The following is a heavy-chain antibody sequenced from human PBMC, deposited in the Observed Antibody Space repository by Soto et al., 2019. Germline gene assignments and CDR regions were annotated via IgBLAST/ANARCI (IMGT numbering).Heavy chain of an antibody. Sequence: QPGGSLRLSCAASGFTFSSYAMHWVRQAPGKGLEWVAVISYDGSNKYYADSVKGRFTISRDNSKNTLYLQMNSLRAEDTAVYYCARDLRDYYGSGSYFEYYFDYWGQGTLVTVSS. D-gene: IGHD3-10*01. CDR2: ISYDGSNK. CDR3: ARDLRDYYGSGSYFEYYFDY. V-gene: IGHV3-30-3*01. CDR1: GFTFSSYA. J-gene: IGHJ4*02.